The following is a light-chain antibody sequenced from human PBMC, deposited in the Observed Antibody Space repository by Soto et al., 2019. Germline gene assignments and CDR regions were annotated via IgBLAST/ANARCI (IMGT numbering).Light chain of an antibody. Sequence: QSALTQPASVSGTRGQSITVSCIGTSSDIGRYNYVSWYQQHPGRAPKLIIRDVSSRPSGVPTRFSGSKSGNSASLTISGLQVEDEAYYFCSSYASSNAQLFGGGTKLTVL. CDR2: DVS. V-gene: IGLV2-14*03. CDR1: SSDIGRYNY. CDR3: SSYASSNAQL. J-gene: IGLJ2*01.